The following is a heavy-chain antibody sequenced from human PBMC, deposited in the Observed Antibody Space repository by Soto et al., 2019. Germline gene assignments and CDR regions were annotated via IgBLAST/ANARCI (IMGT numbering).Heavy chain of an antibody. V-gene: IGHV1-69*12. Sequence: QVQLVQSGAEVKKPGSSVKVSCKASGGTFSSYAISWVRQAPGQGLEWMGGIIPIFGTANYAQKFQGRVRITADESTSTAYMERSSLSSENTAGYYWARNGRTGPLYYSGMDVWGQGTTVTASS. D-gene: IGHD1-1*01. CDR3: ARNGRTGPLYYSGMDV. CDR1: GGTFSSYA. CDR2: IIPIFGTA. J-gene: IGHJ6*02.